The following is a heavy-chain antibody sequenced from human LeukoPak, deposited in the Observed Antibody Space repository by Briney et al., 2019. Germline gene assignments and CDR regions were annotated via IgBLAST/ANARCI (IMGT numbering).Heavy chain of an antibody. CDR1: GYTFTGHY. V-gene: IGHV1-18*04. CDR2: NT. D-gene: IGHD4-23*01. J-gene: IGHJ4*02. CDR3: ARVGYSGNFIDY. Sequence: ASVKVSCKASGYTFTGHYMHWVRQAPGQGLEWMGWNTNYAQKHQGRVTMTTDTSTSTAFMELMSLRSDDTAVYYCARVGYSGNFIDYWGQGTLVTVSS.